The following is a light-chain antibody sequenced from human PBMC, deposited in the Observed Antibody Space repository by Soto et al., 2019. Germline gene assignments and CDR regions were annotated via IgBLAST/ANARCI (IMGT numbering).Light chain of an antibody. V-gene: IGKV4-1*01. J-gene: IGKJ5*01. CDR1: QSVLYTSNNKNY. Sequence: VMTQSHTYLAVSLGERATINCKSSQSVLYTSNNKNYLAWYRQKPGQPPKLLIYWASTRESGVPDRFSGSGSGTDFTLTISSLQAEDVAVYYCQQYYSTPITSGQGTRLEIK. CDR3: QQYYSTPIT. CDR2: WAS.